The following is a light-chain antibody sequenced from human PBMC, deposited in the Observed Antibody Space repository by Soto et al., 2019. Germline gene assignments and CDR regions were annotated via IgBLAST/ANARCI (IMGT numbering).Light chain of an antibody. V-gene: IGKV3-15*01. CDR2: GAS. CDR3: QQYFNWPLTWT. CDR1: QSIRTN. Sequence: VLTQSPATLSVSAGGTVTLSCRASQSIRTNVAWYQQIPGQAPRLLVYGASTRATGVPARFSGSGSGIEFTLTISSLQPEDSAFYYCQQYFNWPLTWTFGPGTKVDIK. J-gene: IGKJ3*01.